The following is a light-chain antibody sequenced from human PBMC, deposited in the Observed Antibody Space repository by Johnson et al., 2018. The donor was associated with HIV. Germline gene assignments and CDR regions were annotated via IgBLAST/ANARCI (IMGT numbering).Light chain of an antibody. CDR3: GTLDTSLSVYV. V-gene: IGLV1-51*01. CDR1: SSNIGNNY. CDR2: DNN. J-gene: IGLJ1*01. Sequence: QSVLTQPPSVSAAPGQKVTISCSGSSSNIGNNYVSWYQQLPGTAPKLLIYDNNKRPSGISDRFSGSKSGTSATLGLTGLQTGDEADFYCGTLDTSLSVYVFGTGTKVTVL.